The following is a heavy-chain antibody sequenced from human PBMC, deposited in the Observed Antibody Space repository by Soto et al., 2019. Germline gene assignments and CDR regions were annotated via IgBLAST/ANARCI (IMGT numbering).Heavy chain of an antibody. V-gene: IGHV4-4*07. D-gene: IGHD3-3*01. CDR3: ARGGQDFWSGPFDY. CDR1: GGSISNYY. Sequence: QGQLQESGPGLVKPSETLCLTCTVSGGSISNYYCNWIRQPAGKGLEWIGRIDTSGSTNYNPSLKSRVTMSVDTSKQEFSLKLSSVTAAVTALYYCARGGQDFWSGPFDYWGRGALVTVSS. J-gene: IGHJ4*02. CDR2: IDTSGST.